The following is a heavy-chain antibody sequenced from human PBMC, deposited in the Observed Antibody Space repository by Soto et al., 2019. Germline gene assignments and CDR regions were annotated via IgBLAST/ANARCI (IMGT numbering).Heavy chain of an antibody. Sequence: ETLSLTCTVSGASISSYYWNWIRQPPGKGLEWIGYIYDSGSTNYNPSLKSRVTISADTSKNQFSLKLTSVTAADTAVYYCARWTGYQREFDYWGQGTLVTVS. CDR2: IYDSGST. V-gene: IGHV4-59*01. CDR1: GASISSYY. CDR3: ARWTGYQREFDY. J-gene: IGHJ4*02. D-gene: IGHD3-9*01.